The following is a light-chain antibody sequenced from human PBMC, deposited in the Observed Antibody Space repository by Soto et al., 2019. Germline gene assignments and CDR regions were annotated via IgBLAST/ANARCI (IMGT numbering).Light chain of an antibody. CDR1: ISNIGAGYD. J-gene: IGLJ3*02. V-gene: IGLV1-40*01. Sequence: QLVLTQPPSVSGAPGQRVTVSCTGSISNIGAGYDVHWYQQLPGTAPKLLISDNNNRPSGVPDRFSGSKSATSASLAITGLQADDEADYYCQSYDSSLSGPVFGGGTKLTVL. CDR3: QSYDSSLSGPV. CDR2: DNN.